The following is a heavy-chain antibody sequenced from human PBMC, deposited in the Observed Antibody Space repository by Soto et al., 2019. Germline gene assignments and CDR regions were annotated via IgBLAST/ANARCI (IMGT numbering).Heavy chain of an antibody. CDR1: GGSISSYY. V-gene: IGHV4-4*07. CDR2: IYTSGST. D-gene: IGHD2-15*01. J-gene: IGHJ4*02. Sequence: QVQLQESGPGLVKPSETLSLTSTVSGGSISSYYWSWIRQPAGKGLEWIGRIYTSGSTNYNPSLKSRVTMSVDTSKNQFSLKLSSVTAADTAVYYCARGPYCSGGSCYGDFDYWGQGTLVTVSS. CDR3: ARGPYCSGGSCYGDFDY.